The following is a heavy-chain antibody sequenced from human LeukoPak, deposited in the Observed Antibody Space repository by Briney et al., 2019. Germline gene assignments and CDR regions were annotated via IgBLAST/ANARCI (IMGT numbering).Heavy chain of an antibody. CDR3: ARTSLTGILHDFDH. Sequence: SETLSLTCAVSGYSIINNNYWGWIRQPPGKGLEWIGHIYHGGSTYYNPSLKSRDTISVDTSKNQFSVKLNSVTAADTAVYYCARTSLTGILHDFDHWGQGTLVTVSS. CDR1: GYSIINNNY. D-gene: IGHD3-9*01. V-gene: IGHV4-38-2*01. CDR2: IYHGGST. J-gene: IGHJ4*02.